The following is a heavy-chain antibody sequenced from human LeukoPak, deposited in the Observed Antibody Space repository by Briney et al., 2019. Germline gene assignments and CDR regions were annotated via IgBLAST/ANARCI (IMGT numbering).Heavy chain of an antibody. CDR1: GYTFTSYD. V-gene: IGHV1-8*01. Sequence: ASVKVSCKASGYTFTSYDINWVRQATGQGLEWMGWMNPNSGNTGYAQKFQGRVTMTRNTSISTAYMELSSLRSEDTAVYYCARAPYDFWSGRSFYYYYYMDVWGRGTTVTVSS. CDR2: MNPNSGNT. CDR3: ARAPYDFWSGRSFYYYYYMDV. D-gene: IGHD3-3*01. J-gene: IGHJ6*03.